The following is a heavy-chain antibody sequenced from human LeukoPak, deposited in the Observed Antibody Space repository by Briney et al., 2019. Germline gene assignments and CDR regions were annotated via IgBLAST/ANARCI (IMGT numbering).Heavy chain of an antibody. CDR2: INPIFRTA. CDR3: ARGGGIFGVLTTAHYYGMDV. V-gene: IGHV1-69*13. J-gene: IGHJ6*02. D-gene: IGHD3-3*01. Sequence: SVKVSCKASGGTFSSYAISWVRQAPGQGLEWMGGINPIFRTANYAHKFQGKVTITADESTSTAYMELSSLRFEDTAVYYCARGGGIFGVLTTAHYYGMDVWGQGTTVIVSS. CDR1: GGTFSSYA.